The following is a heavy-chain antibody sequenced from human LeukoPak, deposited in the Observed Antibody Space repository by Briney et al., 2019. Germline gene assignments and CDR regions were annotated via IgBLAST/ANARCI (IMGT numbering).Heavy chain of an antibody. V-gene: IGHV3-21*01. CDR3: ARDVGSGYLVAVDAFDI. Sequence: GGSLRLSCAASGFTFSSYSMNWVRQAPGKGLEWVSSISSSGSYIYYADSVKGRFTISRDNAKNSLYLQMNSLRAEDTAVYYCARDVGSGYLVAVDAFDIWGQGTMVTVSS. J-gene: IGHJ3*02. D-gene: IGHD3-10*01. CDR1: GFTFSSYS. CDR2: ISSSGSYI.